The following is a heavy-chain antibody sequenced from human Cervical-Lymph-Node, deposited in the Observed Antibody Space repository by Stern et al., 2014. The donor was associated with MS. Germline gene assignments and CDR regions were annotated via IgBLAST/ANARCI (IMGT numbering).Heavy chain of an antibody. J-gene: IGHJ6*02. CDR1: GDTFGTYG. Sequence: QVQLVQSGTEVKKPGASVKVSCKASGDTFGTYGVNWVRQAPGQRLEWLGWISGYKGNTNYEQRLQGRVTLTTDTSTTTAYMELRSLRSDDTAVYYCAIMGTNGIDVWGQGTTVTVSS. CDR3: AIMGTNGIDV. V-gene: IGHV1-18*01. D-gene: IGHD5-18*01. CDR2: ISGYKGNT.